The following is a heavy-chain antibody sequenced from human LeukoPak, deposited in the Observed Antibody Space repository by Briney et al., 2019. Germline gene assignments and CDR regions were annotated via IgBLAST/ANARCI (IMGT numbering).Heavy chain of an antibody. J-gene: IGHJ4*02. CDR2: ISSSSSYI. V-gene: IGHV3-21*01. Sequence: PGGSLRLSCAASGFTFSSYSMNWVRQAPRKGLEWVSSISSSSSYIYYADSVKGRFTISRDNAKNSLYLQMNSLRAEDTAVYYCARAPGIAVAGLPYYFDYWGQGTLVTVSS. D-gene: IGHD6-19*01. CDR3: ARAPGIAVAGLPYYFDY. CDR1: GFTFSSYS.